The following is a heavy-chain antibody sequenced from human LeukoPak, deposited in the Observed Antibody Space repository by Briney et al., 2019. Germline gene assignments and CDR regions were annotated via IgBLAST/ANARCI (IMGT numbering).Heavy chain of an antibody. CDR1: GYTFTSYG. CDR3: AREGQYGDYVHFQH. V-gene: IGHV1-18*01. Sequence: ASVKVSCKASGYTFTSYGISWVRQAPGQGLEWMGWISAYNGNTNHEQNLQGRVTMTTDTSTSTAYMELRSLRSDDTAVYYCAREGQYGDYVHFQHWGQGTLVTFSS. J-gene: IGHJ1*01. D-gene: IGHD4-17*01. CDR2: ISAYNGNT.